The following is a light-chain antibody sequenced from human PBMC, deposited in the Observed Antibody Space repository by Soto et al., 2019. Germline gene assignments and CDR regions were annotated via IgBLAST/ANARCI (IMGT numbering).Light chain of an antibody. CDR1: SSNIGSNT. J-gene: IGLJ2*01. Sequence: QSVLTQPPSASGTPGQRVTISCSGSSSNIGSNTVNWYQQLPGAAPKLLIYSNNQRPSGVPDRSSGSKSGTSASLAISGXXXXXXADYYCAAWDDSLNGVVFGGGTKLTVL. V-gene: IGLV1-44*01. CDR3: AAWDDSLNGVV. CDR2: SNN.